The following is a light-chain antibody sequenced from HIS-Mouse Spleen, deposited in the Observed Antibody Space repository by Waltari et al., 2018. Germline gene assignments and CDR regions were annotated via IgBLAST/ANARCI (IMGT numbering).Light chain of an antibody. J-gene: IGLJ3*02. CDR1: SSDVGSYNL. Sequence: QSALTQPASVSGSPGQSITISCTGTSSDVGSYNLVSWYQQHPGKAPKLMIYEGSKRPSGVSNRCSGSKSGNTAYLTIAGLQAEDEADYYCCSYAGSSTWVFGGGTKLTVL. V-gene: IGLV2-23*01. CDR2: EGS. CDR3: CSYAGSSTWV.